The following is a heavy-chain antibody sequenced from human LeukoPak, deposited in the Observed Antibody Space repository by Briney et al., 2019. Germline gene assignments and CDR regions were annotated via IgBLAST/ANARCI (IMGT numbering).Heavy chain of an antibody. CDR2: IYYSGST. V-gene: IGHV4-59*01. CDR3: ARAAPDEWGLPYYYGMDV. D-gene: IGHD1-26*01. CDR1: GGSISSYY. Sequence: SETLSLTCTVSGGSISSYYWSWIRQPPGKGLEWIGYIYYSGSTNYNPSLKSRVTISVDTSKNQFSLKLSSVTAADTAVYYCARAAPDEWGLPYYYGMDVWGQGTTVTVSS. J-gene: IGHJ6*02.